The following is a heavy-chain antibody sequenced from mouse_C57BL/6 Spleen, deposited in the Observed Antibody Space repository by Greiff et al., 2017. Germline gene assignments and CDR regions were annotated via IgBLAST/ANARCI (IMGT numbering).Heavy chain of an antibody. V-gene: IGHV1-80*01. Sequence: VQLQQSGAELVKPGASVKISCKASGYAFSSYWMNWVKQRPGKGLEWIGQIYPGDGDTNYNGKFKGKATLTADKSSSTAYMQLSSLTSEDSAVYFCASGYDYDGSDYWGQGTTLTVSS. CDR1: GYAFSSYW. J-gene: IGHJ2*01. CDR2: IYPGDGDT. D-gene: IGHD2-4*01. CDR3: ASGYDYDGSDY.